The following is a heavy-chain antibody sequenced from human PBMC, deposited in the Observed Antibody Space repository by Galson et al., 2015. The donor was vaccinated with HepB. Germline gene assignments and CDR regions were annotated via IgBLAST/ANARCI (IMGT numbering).Heavy chain of an antibody. CDR1: GFTLSSSS. CDR2: TSSDGSIT. J-gene: IGHJ3*02. D-gene: IGHD3-10*01. CDR3: AREGGSGALDI. Sequence: SLRLSCAASGFTLSSSSMHWVRQAPGKGLVWVSRTSSDGSITIYADSVKGRFTISRDNAKNTLYVQMNSLGAEDTAVYYCAREGGSGALDIWGQGTMVTVSS. V-gene: IGHV3-74*01.